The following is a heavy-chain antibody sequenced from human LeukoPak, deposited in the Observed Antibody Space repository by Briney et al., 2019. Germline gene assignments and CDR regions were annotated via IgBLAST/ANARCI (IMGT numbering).Heavy chain of an antibody. CDR1: GGTFSSYA. D-gene: IGHD5-12*01. Sequence: GASVKVSRKASGGTFSSYAISWVRQAPGQGLEWMGGIIPIFGTANYAQKFQGRVTITADESTSTAYMELSSLRSEDTAVYYCARGYYGVRIVATLPSYYYGMDVWGKGTTVTVSS. J-gene: IGHJ6*04. CDR3: ARGYYGVRIVATLPSYYYGMDV. V-gene: IGHV1-69*13. CDR2: IIPIFGTA.